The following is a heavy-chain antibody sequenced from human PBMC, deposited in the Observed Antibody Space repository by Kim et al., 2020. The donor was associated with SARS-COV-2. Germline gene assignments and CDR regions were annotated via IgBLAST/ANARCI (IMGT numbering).Heavy chain of an antibody. D-gene: IGHD5-18*01. Sequence: EYAAPVKGRFTISRDDSKNTLYLQMNSLKTEDTAVYYCTTDYSYGQTRGCWGQGTLVTVSS. CDR3: TTDYSYGQTRGC. J-gene: IGHJ4*02. V-gene: IGHV3-15*01.